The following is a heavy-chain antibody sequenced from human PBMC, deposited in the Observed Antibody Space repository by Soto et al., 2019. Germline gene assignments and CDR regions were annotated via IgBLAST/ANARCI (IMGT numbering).Heavy chain of an antibody. Sequence: TSETLSLTCTVSGGSISSGGYYWSWIRQHPGKGLEWIGYIYYSGSTYYNPSLKSRVTISVDTSKNQFSLKLSSVTAADTAVYHCARAPLIAAAGLFDYWGQGTLVTVSS. CDR3: ARAPLIAAAGLFDY. J-gene: IGHJ4*02. V-gene: IGHV4-31*03. CDR1: GGSISSGGYY. CDR2: IYYSGST. D-gene: IGHD6-13*01.